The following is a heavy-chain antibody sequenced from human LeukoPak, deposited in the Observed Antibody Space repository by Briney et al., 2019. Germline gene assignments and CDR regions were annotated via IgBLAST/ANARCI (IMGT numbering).Heavy chain of an antibody. CDR1: GYTFTGYY. D-gene: IGHD2/OR15-2a*01. J-gene: IGHJ5*02. V-gene: IGHV1-2*02. CDR3: ARDQSEDFINWFDP. CDR2: INPNTGGT. Sequence: ASVKVSCKASGYTFTGYYMHWVRQAPGQGLEWMGWINPNTGGTNYAQNFQGRVTMTRDTSISRAYMELSSLTSDDTAVYYCARDQSEDFINWFDPWGQGTLVTVSS.